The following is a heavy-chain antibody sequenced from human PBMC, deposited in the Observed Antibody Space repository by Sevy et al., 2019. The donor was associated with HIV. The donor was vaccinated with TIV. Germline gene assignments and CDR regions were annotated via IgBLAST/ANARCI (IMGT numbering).Heavy chain of an antibody. J-gene: IGHJ4*02. Sequence: ASVKVSCKASGYTFTGYYMHWVRQAPGQGLEWMGWINPNSGGTNYAQKFQGSVTMTRDTSISTAYMELSRLRSDDTAVYYCASSIAAAVYFDYWGQGTLVTVSS. CDR3: ASSIAAAVYFDY. V-gene: IGHV1-2*02. CDR1: GYTFTGYY. D-gene: IGHD6-13*01. CDR2: INPNSGGT.